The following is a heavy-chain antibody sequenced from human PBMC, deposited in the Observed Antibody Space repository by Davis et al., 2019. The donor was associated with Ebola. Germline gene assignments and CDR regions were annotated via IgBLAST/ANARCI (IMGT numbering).Heavy chain of an antibody. Sequence: AASVKVSCKASGYTFTTYGISWVRQAPGQGLEWMGWISAYNGNTNYAQKLQGRVTMTTDTSTRTAYMELRSLRSDDTAVYYCARDIYCSGGSCYSVGVDYWGQGTLVTVSS. V-gene: IGHV1-18*01. CDR1: GYTFTTYG. CDR2: ISAYNGNT. D-gene: IGHD2-15*01. CDR3: ARDIYCSGGSCYSVGVDY. J-gene: IGHJ4*02.